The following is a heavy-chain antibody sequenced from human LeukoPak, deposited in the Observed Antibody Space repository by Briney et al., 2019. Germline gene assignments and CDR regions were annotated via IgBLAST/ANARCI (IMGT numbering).Heavy chain of an antibody. CDR2: IIPIFGIA. CDR3: ARIPHCGGDCYLFDY. J-gene: IGHJ4*02. Sequence: SVKVSCKASGGTFSSYAISWVRQAPGQGLEWMGRIIPIFGIANYAQKFKGRVTITADKSTSTVYMEMSSLRSEDTAVYYCARIPHCGGDCYLFDYWGQGTLVTVSS. D-gene: IGHD2-21*02. CDR1: GGTFSSYA. V-gene: IGHV1-69*04.